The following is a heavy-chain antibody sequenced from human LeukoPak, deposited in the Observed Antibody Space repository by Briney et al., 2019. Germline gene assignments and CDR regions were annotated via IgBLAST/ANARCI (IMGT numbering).Heavy chain of an antibody. Sequence: PSETLSLTCTVSGGSISSSSYYWGWIRQPPGKGLEWIGSIYYSGSTYYNPSLKSRVTISVDTSKNQFSLKLSSVTAADPAVYYCARQGGYYGSGGYYFDYWGQGTLVTVSS. CDR1: GGSISSSSYY. J-gene: IGHJ4*02. D-gene: IGHD3-10*01. CDR3: ARQGGYYGSGGYYFDY. V-gene: IGHV4-39*01. CDR2: IYYSGST.